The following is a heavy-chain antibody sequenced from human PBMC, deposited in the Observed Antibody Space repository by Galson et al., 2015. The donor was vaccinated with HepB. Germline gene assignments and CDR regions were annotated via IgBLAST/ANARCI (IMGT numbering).Heavy chain of an antibody. CDR3: AREWGYCSSTSCSPTLDY. V-gene: IGHV1-46*01. D-gene: IGHD2-2*01. CDR1: GYTFTSYY. Sequence: SVKVSCKASGYTFTSYYMHWVRQAPGQGLEWMGIINPSGGSTSYAQKFQGRVTMTRDTSTSTVYMELSSLRSEDTAVYYCAREWGYCSSTSCSPTLDYWGQGTLVTVSS. CDR2: INPSGGST. J-gene: IGHJ4*02.